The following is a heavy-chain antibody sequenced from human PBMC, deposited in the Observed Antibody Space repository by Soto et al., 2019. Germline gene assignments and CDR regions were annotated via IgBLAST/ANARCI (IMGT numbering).Heavy chain of an antibody. CDR1: GYTFSRSA. V-gene: IGHV1-3*01. D-gene: IGHD5-18*01. Sequence: QVQLVQSGAEVKKPGASVKVSCKASGYTFSRSAMHWVRQAPGQRLEWMGWINAGNGNTKYSQKFQGRVTLTRDTXASIAYIEMSSLRSEDSALYYCASGYSYGPNWFDPWGQGTLVTVSS. J-gene: IGHJ5*02. CDR2: INAGNGNT. CDR3: ASGYSYGPNWFDP.